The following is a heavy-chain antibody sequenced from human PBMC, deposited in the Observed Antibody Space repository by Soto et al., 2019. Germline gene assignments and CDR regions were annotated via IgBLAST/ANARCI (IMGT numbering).Heavy chain of an antibody. CDR2: ISSSGSTI. D-gene: IGHD6-19*01. CDR3: ARLGSGWYWGAFDI. CDR1: GFTFSSYE. V-gene: IGHV3-48*03. Sequence: PGGSLRLSCAASGFTFSSYEMNWVRQAPGKGLEWVSYISSSGSTIYYADSVKGRFTISRDNAKNSLYLQMNSLRAEDTAVYYCARLGSGWYWGAFDIWGQGTMVTVSS. J-gene: IGHJ3*02.